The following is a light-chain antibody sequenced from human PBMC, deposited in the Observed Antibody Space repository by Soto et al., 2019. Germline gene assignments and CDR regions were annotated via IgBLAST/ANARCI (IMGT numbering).Light chain of an antibody. Sequence: EIVLTQSPATLSLSPGERATLYCRASKSVSSYLAWYQQKPGQAPRLLIYDASTRATGIPARFSGSGSGTDFTLTISGLEPEDFAVYYCQQRSNWPRLTFGGGTKVEIK. CDR2: DAS. CDR3: QQRSNWPRLT. J-gene: IGKJ4*01. CDR1: KSVSSY. V-gene: IGKV3-11*01.